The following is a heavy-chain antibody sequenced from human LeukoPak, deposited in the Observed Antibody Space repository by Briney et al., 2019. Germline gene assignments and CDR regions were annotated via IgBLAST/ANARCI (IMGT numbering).Heavy chain of an antibody. CDR3: ARLSWFGELAPLDV. CDR1: GYTFTSYD. D-gene: IGHD3-10*01. CDR2: MNPNSGNT. Sequence: ASVKVSCKASGYTFTSYDINWVRQATGQGLEWMGWMNPNSGNTGYAQKFQGRVTMTRNTSISTAYMELSSLRSEDTAVYYCARLSWFGELAPLDVWGQGTTVTVSS. J-gene: IGHJ6*02. V-gene: IGHV1-8*01.